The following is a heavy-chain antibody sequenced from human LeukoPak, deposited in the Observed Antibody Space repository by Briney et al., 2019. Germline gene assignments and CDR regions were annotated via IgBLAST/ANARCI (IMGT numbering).Heavy chain of an antibody. CDR1: GFTFSSYS. V-gene: IGHV3-21*01. D-gene: IGHD5-24*01. CDR3: ARDGYKKGEYFQH. Sequence: GGSLRLSCVASGFTFSSYSMNWVRQAPGKGLEWVSSISSSSSYIYYADSVKGRFTISRDNAKNSLYLQMNSLRAEDTAVYYCARDGYKKGEYFQHWGQGTLVTVSS. J-gene: IGHJ1*01. CDR2: ISSSSSYI.